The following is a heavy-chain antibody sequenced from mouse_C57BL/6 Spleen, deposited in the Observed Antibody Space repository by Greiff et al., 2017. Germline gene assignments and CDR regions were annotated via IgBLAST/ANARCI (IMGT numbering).Heavy chain of an antibody. CDR2: IDPSDSET. Sequence: QVQLQQSGAELVRPGSSVKLSCKASGYTFTSYWMHWVKQRPIQGLEWIGNIDPSDSETHYNHKFKDKATLTVDKSSSTAYMQLSSLTSEDSAVYYCARSGYCSNCGDYCDYWGQGTTLTVSS. D-gene: IGHD2-5*01. V-gene: IGHV1-52*01. J-gene: IGHJ2*01. CDR1: GYTFTSYW. CDR3: ARSGYCSNCGDYCDY.